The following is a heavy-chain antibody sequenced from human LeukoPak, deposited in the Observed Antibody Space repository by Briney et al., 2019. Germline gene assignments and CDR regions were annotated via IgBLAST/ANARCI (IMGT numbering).Heavy chain of an antibody. CDR2: IYYSGST. D-gene: IGHD3-9*01. J-gene: IGHJ5*02. V-gene: IGHV4-39*07. Sequence: SETLSLTCTVSGGSISSSSYYWGWIRQPPGKGLEWIGSIYYSGSTYYNPSLKSRVTISVDTSKNQFSLKLSSVTAADTAVYYCAREKRYFDWPHPSYNWFDPWGQGTLVTVSS. CDR3: AREKRYFDWPHPSYNWFDP. CDR1: GGSISSSSYY.